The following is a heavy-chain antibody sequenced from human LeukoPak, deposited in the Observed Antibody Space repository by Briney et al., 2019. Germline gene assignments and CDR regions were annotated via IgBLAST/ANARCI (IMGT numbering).Heavy chain of an antibody. D-gene: IGHD1-26*01. J-gene: IGHJ4*02. V-gene: IGHV4-31*03. CDR1: GGSISSGGYY. Sequence: SETLSLTCTVSGGSISSGGYYWSWIRQHPGKGLEWIGNIYYSGSTYYNPSLKSRVTISVDMSKNQFSLKLSSVTAADTAVFYCARRRRYLFDYWGQGTLVTVSS. CDR2: IYYSGST. CDR3: ARRRRYLFDY.